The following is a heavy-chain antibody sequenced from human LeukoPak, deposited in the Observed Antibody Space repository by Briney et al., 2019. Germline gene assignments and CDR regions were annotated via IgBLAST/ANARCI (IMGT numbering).Heavy chain of an antibody. Sequence: LSLTCTVSGGSISSSSYYWGWIRQAPGKGLEWVAVISYDGSNKYYADSVKGRFTISRDNSKNTLFLQMNSLRAEDTAVYYCARSITVNDDAFDIWGQGTMVTVSS. V-gene: IGHV3-30*03. D-gene: IGHD3-22*01. CDR3: ARSITVNDDAFDI. CDR1: GGSISSSS. CDR2: ISYDGSNK. J-gene: IGHJ3*02.